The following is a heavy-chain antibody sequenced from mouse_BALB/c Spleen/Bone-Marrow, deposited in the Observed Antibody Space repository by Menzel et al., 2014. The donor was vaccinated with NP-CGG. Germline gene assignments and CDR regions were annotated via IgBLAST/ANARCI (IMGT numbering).Heavy chain of an antibody. D-gene: IGHD1-1*01. CDR2: IFPGAGTT. V-gene: IGHV1S132*01. Sequence: QVHVKQSGAELVKPGASVKLSCKTSGHTFTNYWIQWVKQRPGQGLGWIGEIFPGAGTTYYNEKFKGKATLTIDTSSSTAYMQLSSLTSEDSAVYFCARHYYGSSDAMDYWGQGTSVTVSS. CDR1: GHTFTNYW. J-gene: IGHJ4*01. CDR3: ARHYYGSSDAMDY.